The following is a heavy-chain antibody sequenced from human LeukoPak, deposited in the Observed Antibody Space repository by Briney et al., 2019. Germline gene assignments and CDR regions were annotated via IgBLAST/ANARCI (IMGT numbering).Heavy chain of an antibody. J-gene: IGHJ4*02. V-gene: IGHV3-23*01. CDR2: ISLDGATT. Sequence: GGTLRLSCAASGFTFSSYAMSWVRQAPGKGLEWVSGISLDGATTYYAGSVEGRFTISRDNSKNTLYLQMNSLRADDTAVYYCVKDHGWLLYSWGQGTLVTVSS. CDR1: GFTFSSYA. CDR3: VKDHGWLLYS. D-gene: IGHD3-9*01.